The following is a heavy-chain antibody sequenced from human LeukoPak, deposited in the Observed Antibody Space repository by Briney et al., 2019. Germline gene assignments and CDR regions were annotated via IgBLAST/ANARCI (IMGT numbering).Heavy chain of an antibody. J-gene: IGHJ4*02. D-gene: IGHD1-26*01. V-gene: IGHV3-74*01. CDR3: AKDQEGKWELHY. CDR1: GFTFSSYW. CDR2: INSDGSST. Sequence: GGSLRLSCAASGFTFSSYWMHWVRQAPGKGLVWVSRINSDGSSTSYTDSVKGRFTISRDNAKNTLYLQMNSLRAEDTAVYYCAKDQEGKWELHYWGQGTLVTVSS.